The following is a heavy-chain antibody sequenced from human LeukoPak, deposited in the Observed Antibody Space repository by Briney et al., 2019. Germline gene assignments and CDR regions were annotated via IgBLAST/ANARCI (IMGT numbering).Heavy chain of an antibody. Sequence: GGALRISCTATGFTLSIFAMHLDRQAPGKGLEWVGHMSYDGSEKRYVDSVRGRFTISRDTSKNTLYLEMTSLKTEDTAVYYCAREADSGYYRTADYWGQGTMVTVS. D-gene: IGHD3-10*01. CDR3: AREADSGYYRTADY. V-gene: IGHV3-30-3*01. J-gene: IGHJ4*02. CDR2: MSYDGSEK. CDR1: GFTLSIFA.